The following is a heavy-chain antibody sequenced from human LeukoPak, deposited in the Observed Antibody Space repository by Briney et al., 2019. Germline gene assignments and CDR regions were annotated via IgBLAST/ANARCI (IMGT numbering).Heavy chain of an antibody. J-gene: IGHJ4*02. CDR2: INEDGSTT. CDR3: ARDKIVGATKNDY. Sequence: PGGSLRLSCAASGFTFSSNWMHWVRQAPGKGLVWVSRINEDGSTTNYADSVKGRFTISRDNAKNTLYLHMNSLRAEDTAVYYCARDKIVGATKNDYWGQGILVTVSS. V-gene: IGHV3-74*01. D-gene: IGHD1-26*01. CDR1: GFTFSSNW.